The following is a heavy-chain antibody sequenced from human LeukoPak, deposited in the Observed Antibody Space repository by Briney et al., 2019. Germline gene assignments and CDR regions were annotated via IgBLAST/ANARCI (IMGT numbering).Heavy chain of an antibody. J-gene: IGHJ4*02. CDR2: LYYSGST. CDR1: GGSIVSYF. Sequence: SEALSLTCTVSGGSIVSYFWSWIRQPPGKGLEWIASLYYSGSTYYNPSLKSRVTISLDTSKSHFSLKLTSVTAADTAVYYCARRYRSGGTCYGTYYFDSWGQGILVTVSS. CDR3: ARRYRSGGTCYGTYYFDS. D-gene: IGHD2-15*01. V-gene: IGHV4-59*12.